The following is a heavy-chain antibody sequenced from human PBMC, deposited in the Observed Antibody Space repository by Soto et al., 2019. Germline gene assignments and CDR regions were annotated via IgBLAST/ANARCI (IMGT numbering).Heavy chain of an antibody. D-gene: IGHD6-19*01. CDR2: IKEDGSEK. CDR3: AHVAV. V-gene: IGHV3-7*05. Sequence: EVQVVESGGGLVQPGGSLRLSCAVSGFALSRYWMSWVRQAPGKGLEWVANIKEDGSEKHYVDSVKGRFTISRDNAKNSLYLQMNSLRAEDTAVYYCAHVAVRGRGTLVTVSS. CDR1: GFALSRYW. J-gene: IGHJ4*02.